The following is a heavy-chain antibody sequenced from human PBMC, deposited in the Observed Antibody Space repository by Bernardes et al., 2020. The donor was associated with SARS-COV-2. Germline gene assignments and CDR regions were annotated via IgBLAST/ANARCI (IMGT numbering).Heavy chain of an antibody. V-gene: IGHV3-23*01. J-gene: IGHJ4*02. Sequence: GGSLRLSRAASGFTFSNYAMNWVRQAPGKGLEWVSGFSDGGLSTYYADSVKGRFTISRDSSKNTLYLEMSSLRAEDTAVYYCVNSFAQAVTGTFTWGQGTLVTVSS. CDR1: GFTFSNYA. CDR2: FSDGGLST. CDR3: VNSFAQAVTGTFT. D-gene: IGHD6-19*01.